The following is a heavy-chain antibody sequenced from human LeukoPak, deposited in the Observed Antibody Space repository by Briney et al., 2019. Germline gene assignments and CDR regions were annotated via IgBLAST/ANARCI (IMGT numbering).Heavy chain of an antibody. V-gene: IGHV4-39*07. CDR2: ISYSGNT. J-gene: IGHJ2*01. Sequence: SETLSLTCTLSGGSTGSSSYYWGWIRQPPGQGLEWIGTISYSGNTYYNPSLKSRVTISVDTSKNQFSLKLSSVTAADTAVYYCARTQNWDWYFDLWGRGTLVTVSS. CDR1: GGSTGSSSYY. CDR3: ARTQNWDWYFDL. D-gene: IGHD7-27*01.